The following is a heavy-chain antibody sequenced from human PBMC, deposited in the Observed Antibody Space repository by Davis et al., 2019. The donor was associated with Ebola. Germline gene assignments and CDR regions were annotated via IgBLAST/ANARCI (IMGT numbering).Heavy chain of an antibody. D-gene: IGHD3-9*01. CDR3: ARAPNYDVLTGISSYYFDY. J-gene: IGHJ4*02. CDR1: GYTFTSYG. CDR2: ISGFNTNT. V-gene: IGHV1-18*04. Sequence: ASVKVSCKSSGYTFTSYGLVWARQAPGLGLEWMGWISGFNTNTNFAQKFQGRVTVSKDTSTNTAYMDLRSLTSDDTAIYYCARAPNYDVLTGISSYYFDYWGQGTLVTVSS.